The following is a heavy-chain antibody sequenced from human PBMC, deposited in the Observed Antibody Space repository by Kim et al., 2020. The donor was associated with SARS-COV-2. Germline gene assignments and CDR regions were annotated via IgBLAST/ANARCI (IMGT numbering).Heavy chain of an antibody. J-gene: IGHJ4*02. D-gene: IGHD6-13*01. CDR3: ASAFSSGWSFDY. V-gene: IGHV1-46*01. CDR2: INPSGGTT. CDR1: GYTFTSQQ. Sequence: ASVKVSCKASGYTFTSQQIHWVRQAPGQGLEWMGIINPSGGTTNYAQKLQGRVTMTRDTPTSTVYMELSSLTSEDTAVYYCASAFSSGWSFDYWGQGTVVTVSS.